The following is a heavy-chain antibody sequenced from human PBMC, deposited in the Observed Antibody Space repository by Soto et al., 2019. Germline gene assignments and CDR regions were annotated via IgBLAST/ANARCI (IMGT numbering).Heavy chain of an antibody. D-gene: IGHD3-10*01. CDR3: AKDLGGRYLPEH. V-gene: IGHV3-30*18. J-gene: IGHJ4*02. CDR2: MSYDGSHK. Sequence: GGSLRLSCAGSGFIFSSFGMHWVRQAPGKGLDWVAVMSYDGSHKYYTDSVKRRFTISRDNSKNTLYLQMNSLRIEDTAVYYCAKDLGGRYLPEHWGQGTLVTVSS. CDR1: GFIFSSFG.